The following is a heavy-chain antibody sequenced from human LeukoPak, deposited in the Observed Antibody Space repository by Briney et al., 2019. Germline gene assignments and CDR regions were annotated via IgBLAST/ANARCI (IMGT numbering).Heavy chain of an antibody. D-gene: IGHD2-21*02. CDR2: INGGRT. Sequence: GGSLRLSCVASGSTFSDYAMSWVRQAPGKGLEWIAAINGGRTFFQDSVRGRFTISRDNSKNTLYLQLNSLRAEDTAVYYCVKEVTAYGYFDFWGRGTLVTVSS. CDR3: VKEVTAYGYFDF. J-gene: IGHJ4*02. V-gene: IGHV3-23*01. CDR1: GSTFSDYA.